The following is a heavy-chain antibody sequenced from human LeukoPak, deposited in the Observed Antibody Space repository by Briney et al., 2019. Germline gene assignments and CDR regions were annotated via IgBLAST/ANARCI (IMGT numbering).Heavy chain of an antibody. Sequence: PGGSLRLSCAASGFTFSSYSMNCVRQAPGKGLEWVSSISSSGSHMYYADSVKGRFTISRDNAKNSLYLQMNSLRAEDTAVYYCARGGDPVKYYAEYFQYWGQGTLVTVSS. J-gene: IGHJ1*01. D-gene: IGHD2-21*02. CDR1: GFTFSSYS. V-gene: IGHV3-21*01. CDR2: ISSSGSHM. CDR3: ARGGDPVKYYAEYFQY.